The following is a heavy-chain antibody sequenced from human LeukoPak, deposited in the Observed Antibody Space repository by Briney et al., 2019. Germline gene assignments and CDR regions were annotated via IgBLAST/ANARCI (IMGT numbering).Heavy chain of an antibody. CDR3: ARVVAGDCSSTSCYNLDSYFDY. CDR2: ISAYNGNT. CDR1: GYTFTSYG. D-gene: IGHD2-2*02. V-gene: IGHV1-18*01. Sequence: GASVKVSRKASGYTFTSYGISWVRQAPGQGLEWMGWISAYNGNTNYAQKLQGRVTMATDTSTSTAYMELSSLRSEDTAVYYCARVVAGDCSSTSCYNLDSYFDYWGQGTLVTVSS. J-gene: IGHJ4*02.